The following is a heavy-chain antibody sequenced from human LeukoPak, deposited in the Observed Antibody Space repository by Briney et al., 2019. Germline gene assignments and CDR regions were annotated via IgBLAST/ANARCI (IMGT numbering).Heavy chain of an antibody. J-gene: IGHJ4*02. D-gene: IGHD3-22*01. CDR2: IHHSGNT. CDR3: ARKTYYYDSSGYYYFDY. V-gene: IGHV4-38-2*02. Sequence: SETLSLTCSVSDYSISNGYYWGWIRQPPGKGLQWIATIHHSGNTNYNPSLKSRVIISVDTSKNQFSLKLSSVTAADTAVYYCARKTYYYDSSGYYYFDYWGQGTLVTVSS. CDR1: DYSISNGYY.